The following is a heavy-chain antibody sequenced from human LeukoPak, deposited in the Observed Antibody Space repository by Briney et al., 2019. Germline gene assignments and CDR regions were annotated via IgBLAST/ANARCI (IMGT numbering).Heavy chain of an antibody. V-gene: IGHV1-18*01. Sequence: GASVKVSCKASGYSFTSYGISWVRQAPGQGLEWMGWISAYNGNTNYAQELQGRVTMTTDKSTSKAYMELRSMRYADKAVYYCATWHQWLRYSLDYWGQGTLVTVSS. CDR2: ISAYNGNT. D-gene: IGHD5-12*01. CDR3: ATWHQWLRYSLDY. J-gene: IGHJ4*02. CDR1: GYSFTSYG.